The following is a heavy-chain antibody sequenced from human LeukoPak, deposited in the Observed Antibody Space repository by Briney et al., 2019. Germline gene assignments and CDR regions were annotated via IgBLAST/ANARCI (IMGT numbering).Heavy chain of an antibody. D-gene: IGHD3-9*01. CDR3: ARARYFDPGTIVDP. CDR2: IYYSGSP. J-gene: IGHJ5*02. Sequence: SEPLSLPCTVSGGPVSCGSYYWRWMRQPPGKGLEWLGYIYYSGSPNYNPSLKSRVPLSVDTSKSRFSLKLSSVTAADTAVYYCARARYFDPGTIVDPWGQGTLVTVSS. CDR1: GGPVSCGSYY. V-gene: IGHV4-61*01.